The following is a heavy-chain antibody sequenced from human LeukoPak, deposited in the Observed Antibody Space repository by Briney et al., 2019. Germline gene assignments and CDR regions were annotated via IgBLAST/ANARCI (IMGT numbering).Heavy chain of an antibody. V-gene: IGHV5-51*01. D-gene: IGHD1-14*01. Sequence: GESLKISCEGSGYNFATYWIGWVRQMPGEGLEWMGIIYPGDSDTRYSPSFQGQVTISADKSISTAYLQWSSLKASDTAMYYCARHFSGTGSQDYWGQGTLVTVSS. CDR1: GYNFATYW. CDR2: IYPGDSDT. J-gene: IGHJ4*02. CDR3: ARHFSGTGSQDY.